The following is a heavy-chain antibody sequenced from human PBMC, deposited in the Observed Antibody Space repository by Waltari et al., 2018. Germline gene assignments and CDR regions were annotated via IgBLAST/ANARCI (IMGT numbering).Heavy chain of an antibody. D-gene: IGHD2-15*01. CDR3: ARLPCSGDSCYYYYGLDV. Sequence: QVQLVESGGGLVKPGGSLRLSCAASGFTFSDNYMSWIRQAPGKGREWVSYIRRSGSTIYYADSVKGRFTIARDNAKKTLYLQMNSLRAEDTAIYYCARLPCSGDSCYYYYGLDVWGRGTTVTVSS. CDR2: IRRSGSTI. CDR1: GFTFSDNY. V-gene: IGHV3-11*01. J-gene: IGHJ6*02.